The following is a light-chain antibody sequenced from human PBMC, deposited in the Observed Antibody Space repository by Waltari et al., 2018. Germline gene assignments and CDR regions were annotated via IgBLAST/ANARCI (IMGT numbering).Light chain of an antibody. Sequence: EIVMTQSPATLSVSPGERATLSCRASQSVSTDLAWYQQKPGQAPRRLIYGASTRATDIPARFSGSGSGTEFTRTISSLQSEDSAVYYCQQYNNWPSLTFGGGTKVEIK. CDR3: QQYNNWPSLT. V-gene: IGKV3-15*01. CDR1: QSVSTD. CDR2: GAS. J-gene: IGKJ4*01.